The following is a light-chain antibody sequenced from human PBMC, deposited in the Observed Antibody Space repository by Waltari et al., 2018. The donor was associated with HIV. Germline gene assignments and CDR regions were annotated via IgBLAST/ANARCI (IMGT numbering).Light chain of an antibody. V-gene: IGLV2-23*01. CDR2: EGS. CDR3: CSYTGSSTRRPYV. CDR1: SSDVGSYNL. J-gene: IGLJ1*01. Sequence: QSALTQPASVSGSPGQSITISCTGTSSDVGSYNLVSWYQQHPGKAPKVMIYEGSKRPSGVSNRFSGSKSGNPASLTISGLQAEDEADYYCCSYTGSSTRRPYVFGTGTKVTVL.